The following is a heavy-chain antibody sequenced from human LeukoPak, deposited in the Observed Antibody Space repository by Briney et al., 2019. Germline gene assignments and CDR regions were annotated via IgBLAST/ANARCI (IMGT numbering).Heavy chain of an antibody. Sequence: PSETLSLTCTVSGGSISSYYWSWIRRPPGKGLEWIGYIYYSGSTNYNPSLKSRVTISVDTSKNQFSLKLSSVTAADTAVYYCARVVGYCSSTSCYKNYYYYGMDVWGKGTTVTVSS. CDR1: GGSISSYY. J-gene: IGHJ6*04. CDR2: IYYSGST. CDR3: ARVVGYCSSTSCYKNYYYYGMDV. D-gene: IGHD2-2*02. V-gene: IGHV4-59*01.